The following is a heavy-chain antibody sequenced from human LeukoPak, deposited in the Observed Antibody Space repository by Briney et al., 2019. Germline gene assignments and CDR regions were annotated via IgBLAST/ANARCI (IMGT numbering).Heavy chain of an antibody. CDR2: ISSDSSFT. CDR3: ARLATTAEAGTIDC. CDR1: GFAVSSNY. Sequence: PGGSLRLSCAASGFAVSSNYMSWFRQAPGKGLQWVSYISSDSSFTTYAESVKGRLTISRDNAKNSLDLQMNSLRAEDTAVYYCARLATTAEAGTIDCWGQGALVTVSS. D-gene: IGHD6-13*01. J-gene: IGHJ4*02. V-gene: IGHV3-11*03.